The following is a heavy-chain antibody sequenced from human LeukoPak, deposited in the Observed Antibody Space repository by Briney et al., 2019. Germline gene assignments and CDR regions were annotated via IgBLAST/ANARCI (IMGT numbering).Heavy chain of an antibody. J-gene: IGHJ6*03. Sequence: ASVKVSCKASGYTFTSYDINWVRQATGQGLEWMGWMNPNSGNTGYAQKFQGRVTMTRNTSISTAYMELSSLRSEDTAVYYCARGPYYYGSGSYLVAYYYYMDVWGKGTTVTVSS. CDR1: GYTFTSYD. CDR3: ARGPYYYGSGSYLVAYYYYMDV. D-gene: IGHD3-10*01. CDR2: MNPNSGNT. V-gene: IGHV1-8*01.